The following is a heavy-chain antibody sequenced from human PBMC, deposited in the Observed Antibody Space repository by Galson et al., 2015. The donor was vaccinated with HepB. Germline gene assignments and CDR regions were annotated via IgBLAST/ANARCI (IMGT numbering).Heavy chain of an antibody. CDR2: IKSTTAYGTT. Sequence: SLRLSCAASGFIFSNAWMSWVRQAPGKGLEWVGHIKSTTAYGTTDYSAPVKGRFTISGDDSRNTVYLQMNSLKIEDTAVYYCAVGYSSSWSRPEYFQHWGQGTLVTVSS. J-gene: IGHJ1*01. CDR3: AVGYSSSWSRPEYFQH. CDR1: GFIFSNAW. D-gene: IGHD6-13*01. V-gene: IGHV3-15*05.